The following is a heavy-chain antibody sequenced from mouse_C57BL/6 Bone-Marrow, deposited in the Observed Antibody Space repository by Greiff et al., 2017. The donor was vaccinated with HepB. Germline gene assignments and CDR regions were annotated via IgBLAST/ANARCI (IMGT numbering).Heavy chain of an antibody. CDR2: INPNNGGT. CDR3: ARPLNWDEYYFDY. D-gene: IGHD4-1*01. J-gene: IGHJ2*01. V-gene: IGHV1-26*01. CDR1: GYTFSDYY. Sequence: EVQLQQSGPELVKPGASVKISCKASGYTFSDYYMNWVKQSHGKSLEWIGDINPNNGGTSYNQKLKGKATLTVDKSSSTAYMELRSLTSEDSAVYYCARPLNWDEYYFDYWGQGTTLTVSS.